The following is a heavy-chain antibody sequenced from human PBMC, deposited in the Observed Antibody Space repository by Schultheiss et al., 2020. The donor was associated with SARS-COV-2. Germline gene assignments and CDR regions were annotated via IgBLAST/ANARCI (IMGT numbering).Heavy chain of an antibody. CDR1: GFTFSSYS. CDR3: ASEGYSSSWYDLI. V-gene: IGHV3-23*01. D-gene: IGHD6-13*01. J-gene: IGHJ4*02. CDR2: ISGSGGST. Sequence: GGSLRLSCAASGFTFSSYSMNWVRQAPGKGLEWVSAISGSGGSTYYADSVKGRFTISRHNSKNTLYLQMNSLRAEDTAVYYCASEGYSSSWYDLIWGQGTLVTVSS.